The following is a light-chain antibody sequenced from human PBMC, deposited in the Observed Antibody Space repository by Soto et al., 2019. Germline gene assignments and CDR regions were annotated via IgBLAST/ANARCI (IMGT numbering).Light chain of an antibody. CDR2: EVT. CDR3: SAYAGSDTYV. Sequence: QSALTQPPSASGSPGQSVTISCTGASSDVGRYNFVSWYQQHPGKAPKLMIYEVTKRPSGVPDRFSGSKSGSTASLTVSGLQAEDEADYYCSAYAGSDTYVFGTGTKVTVL. J-gene: IGLJ1*01. V-gene: IGLV2-8*01. CDR1: SSDVGRYNF.